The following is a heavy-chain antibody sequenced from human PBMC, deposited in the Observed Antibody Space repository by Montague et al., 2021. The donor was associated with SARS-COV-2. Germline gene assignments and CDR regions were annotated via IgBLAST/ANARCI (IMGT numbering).Heavy chain of an antibody. J-gene: IGHJ3*01. CDR2: INQDGTS. V-gene: IGHV4-34*01. CDR1: RGSFSNYN. D-gene: IGHD3-9*01. CDR3: ARGRPVRMTMLNFERTSSGALDV. Sequence: SETLSLTCAVSRGSFSNYNWTWVRQAPGKGLVWIGEINQDGTSNYNPSLKSRVTLSIDTSKNQISLKVNSVTAGDTAVYYCARGRPVRMTMLNFERTSSGALDVWGQGTPVIVSS.